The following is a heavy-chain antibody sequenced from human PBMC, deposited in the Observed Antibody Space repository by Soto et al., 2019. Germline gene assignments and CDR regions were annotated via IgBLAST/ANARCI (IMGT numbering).Heavy chain of an antibody. J-gene: IGHJ6*03. Sequence: QVQLVQSVAEVKEPGASVTVSCRASGDRFTDYYMHWVRQAPGQGLEWMGWINPNSGVTKYAQKFQGLVTMTRDTSIRTVYMQLSRLRFDDTAIYYCARESGGATATLDYYYFYMDVWGTGTTVTVSS. CDR1: GDRFTDYY. CDR2: INPNSGVT. V-gene: IGHV1-2*04. D-gene: IGHD1-26*01. CDR3: ARESGGATATLDYYYFYMDV.